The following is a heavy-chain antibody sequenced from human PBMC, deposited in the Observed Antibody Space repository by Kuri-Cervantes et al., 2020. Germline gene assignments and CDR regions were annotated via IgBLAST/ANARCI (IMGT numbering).Heavy chain of an antibody. CDR3: ARAPGLFWSGYFGKFYFDY. CDR2: IYYSGST. D-gene: IGHD3-3*01. V-gene: IGHV4-59*12. J-gene: IGHJ4*02. Sequence: ESLKISCTVSGGSISSYYWSWIRQPPGKGLEWIGYIYYSGSTNYNPSLKSRVTISVDTSKNQFSLKLSSVTAADTAVYYCARAPGLFWSGYFGKFYFDYWGQGTLVTVSS. CDR1: GGSISSYY.